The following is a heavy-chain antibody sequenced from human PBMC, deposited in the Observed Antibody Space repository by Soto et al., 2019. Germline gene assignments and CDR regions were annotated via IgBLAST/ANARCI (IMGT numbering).Heavy chain of an antibody. Sequence: PGGSLRLSCAASGFTLSIYSVNWVRQAPGKGLEWVSSISSSSSYIYYADSVKGRFTISRDNAKNSLYLQMNSLRAEDTAVYYCARGGSYNHYYYYGMDVWGQGTTVTVSS. CDR1: GFTLSIYS. CDR2: ISSSSSYI. V-gene: IGHV3-21*01. CDR3: ARGGSYNHYYYYGMDV. D-gene: IGHD1-26*01. J-gene: IGHJ6*02.